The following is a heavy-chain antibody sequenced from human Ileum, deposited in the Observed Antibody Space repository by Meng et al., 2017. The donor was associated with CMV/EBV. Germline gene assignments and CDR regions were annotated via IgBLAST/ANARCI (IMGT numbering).Heavy chain of an antibody. J-gene: IGHJ4*02. V-gene: IGHV1-2*02. CDR1: GYTFTGYY. D-gene: IGHD3-10*01. Sequence: QVQVVQSGAEVKKPGASVKVSCKTSGYTFTGYYIHWVRQAPGQGLEWMGWINPNTGGTNYAQNFQGRVTMTRDTSISTTYMEVNSLRSDDTAVFYCACLSGSYSLGWGQGTLVTVFS. CDR3: ACLSGSYSLG. CDR2: INPNTGGT.